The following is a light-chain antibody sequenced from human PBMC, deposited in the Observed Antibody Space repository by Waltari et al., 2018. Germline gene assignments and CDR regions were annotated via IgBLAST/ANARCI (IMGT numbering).Light chain of an antibody. J-gene: IGLJ2*01. CDR2: DVR. CDR3: SSYTTGSTSVV. V-gene: IGLV2-14*01. Sequence: QSALTQPASVSGSPGQSITISCSGTSSDIGGYNSVSWYQQHPDKAPKLIAYDVRKRPSGVSSRFSGSKSGDTASLTISGLQADDEADYYCSSYTTGSTSVVFGGGTKLTVL. CDR1: SSDIGGYNS.